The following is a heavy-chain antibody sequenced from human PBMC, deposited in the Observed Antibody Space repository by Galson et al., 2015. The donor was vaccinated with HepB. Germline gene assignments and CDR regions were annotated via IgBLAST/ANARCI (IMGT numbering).Heavy chain of an antibody. CDR1: GFTFSIHA. V-gene: IGHV3-23*01. CDR2: ITMNGSP. D-gene: IGHD3-16*01. Sequence: SLRLSCAASGFTFSIHALSWVRQAPEKGLEWVSLITMNGSPYYADSVTGRFTISRDNSKSTVYLQMNSLRAEDTAKYYCVKGGKRDDTPYQFFQHWGQGALVTVSS. CDR3: VKGGKRDDTPYQFFQH. J-gene: IGHJ1*01.